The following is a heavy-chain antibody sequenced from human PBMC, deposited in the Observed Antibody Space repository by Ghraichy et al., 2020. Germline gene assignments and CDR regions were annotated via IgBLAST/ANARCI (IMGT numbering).Heavy chain of an antibody. CDR1: GGSISSCY. V-gene: IGHV4-59*01. CDR3: ASDRITMVRGVLPLEY. D-gene: IGHD3-10*01. CDR2: SYYSGST. J-gene: IGHJ4*02. Sequence: SETLSLTCTVSGGSISSCYCSWIRQPPGKGLELMWYSYYSGSTNYHPSLKIRVTISVDTSRTQFSLKLSSVTAADTAVYYCASDRITMVRGVLPLEYSGQGTLVTVSS.